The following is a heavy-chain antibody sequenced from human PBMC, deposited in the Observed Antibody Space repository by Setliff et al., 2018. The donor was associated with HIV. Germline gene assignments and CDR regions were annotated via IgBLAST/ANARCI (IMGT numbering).Heavy chain of an antibody. J-gene: IGHJ6*02. CDR3: ARDYLYYNLYNGSPVYGMDV. Sequence: GSLRLSCAASGFTFRNYKFNWVRQAPGRGLGWVSSISIGSGGAIDYADSVQGRFTISRDNSKNSLYLQMNSLRVEDTAVYYCARDYLYYNLYNGSPVYGMDVWGQGTTVTVSS. D-gene: IGHD3-3*01. CDR1: GFTFRNYK. V-gene: IGHV3-48*03. CDR2: ISIGSGGAI.